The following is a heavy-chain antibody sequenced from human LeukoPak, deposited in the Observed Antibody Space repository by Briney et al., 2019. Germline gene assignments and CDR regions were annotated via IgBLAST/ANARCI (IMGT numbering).Heavy chain of an antibody. CDR1: GFSFSSYW. CDR3: ARAPSEIGGYYPEYFRH. V-gene: IGHV3-74*01. Sequence: GGSLRLSCAASGFSFSSYWMHWVRQAPGKGVVWVSRIKSDGKTNYADSVKGRFTISRDNAKNIVSLQMNSLRAEDTGVYYCARAPSEIGGYYPEYFRHWVQGTLVTVSS. J-gene: IGHJ1*01. CDR2: IKSDGKT. D-gene: IGHD3-22*01.